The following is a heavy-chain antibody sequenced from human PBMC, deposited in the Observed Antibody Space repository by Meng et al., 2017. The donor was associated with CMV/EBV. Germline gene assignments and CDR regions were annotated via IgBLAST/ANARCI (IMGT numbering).Heavy chain of an antibody. D-gene: IGHD2-2*01. Sequence: GGSLRLSCAASGFTFSSYGMHWVRQAPGEGLEWVAFIRYDGSNKYYADSVKGRFTISRDNSKNTLYLQMNSLRAEDTAVYYCAKGDGLDQLQGPLVDYWGQGTLVTVSS. V-gene: IGHV3-30*02. CDR3: AKGDGLDQLQGPLVDY. CDR1: GFTFSSYG. CDR2: IRYDGSNK. J-gene: IGHJ4*02.